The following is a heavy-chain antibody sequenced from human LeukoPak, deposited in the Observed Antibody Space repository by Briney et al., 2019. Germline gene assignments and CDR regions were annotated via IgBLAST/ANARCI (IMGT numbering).Heavy chain of an antibody. CDR3: AKASSWKRYYYYYMDV. Sequence: GGSLRLSCAASGFTFDDYTMHWVRQAPGKGLEWVSLISWDGGSTYYADSVEGRFTISRDNSKNSLYLQMNSLRTEDTALYYCAKASSWKRYYYYYMDVWGKGTTVTVSS. J-gene: IGHJ6*03. D-gene: IGHD6-13*01. V-gene: IGHV3-43*01. CDR2: ISWDGGST. CDR1: GFTFDDYT.